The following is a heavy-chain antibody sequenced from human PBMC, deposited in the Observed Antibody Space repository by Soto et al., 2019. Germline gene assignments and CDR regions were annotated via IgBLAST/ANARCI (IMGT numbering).Heavy chain of an antibody. CDR2: MFYSGLT. J-gene: IGHJ6*02. Sequence: SETLSLTCSVSGYSVTSSDYYWAWIPQPPGKGLEWIGSMFYSGLTYYNPSLKSRVTLSVHTSKNQFSVRLNSVTAADTAVYYCAPLSVSLSGPYGIHVWGQGTTVTVSS. CDR3: APLSVSLSGPYGIHV. CDR1: GYSVTSSDYY. D-gene: IGHD2-15*01. V-gene: IGHV4-39*01.